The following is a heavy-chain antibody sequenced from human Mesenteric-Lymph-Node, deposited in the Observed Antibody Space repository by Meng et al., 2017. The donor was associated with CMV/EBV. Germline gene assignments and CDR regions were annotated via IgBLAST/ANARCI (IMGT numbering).Heavy chain of an antibody. J-gene: IGHJ6*02. CDR2: ITSGSTYI. D-gene: IGHD3-10*01. V-gene: IGHV3-21*01. Sequence: GESLKISCAASGFTFNTYSMSWVRQAPGKGLEWVSSITSGSTYIYYADSLKGRFTISRDNAKNSLFLQMNSLRAEDTAVYYSAGMVRSFMDVWGQGTTVTVSS. CDR3: AGMVRSFMDV. CDR1: GFTFNTYS.